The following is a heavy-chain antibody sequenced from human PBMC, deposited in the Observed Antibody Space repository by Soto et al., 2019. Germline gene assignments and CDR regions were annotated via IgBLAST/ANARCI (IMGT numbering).Heavy chain of an antibody. CDR3: ARGSYYDNVWVKLSHYGLVV. Sequence: ASVKVSCKASGYTFTSYGISWVRQAPGQGLEWMGWISPYNDQTIYAQKLQGRVTMTADTSTRTVDMQLRSLKSDDTSVYYCARGSYYDNVWVKLSHYGLVVWG. J-gene: IGHJ6*01. CDR2: ISPYNDQT. CDR1: GYTFTSYG. D-gene: IGHD3-16*01. V-gene: IGHV1-18*01.